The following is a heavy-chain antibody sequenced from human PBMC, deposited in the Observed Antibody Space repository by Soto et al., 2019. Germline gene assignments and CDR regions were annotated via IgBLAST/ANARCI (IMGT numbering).Heavy chain of an antibody. CDR1: GGSISSGGYY. J-gene: IGHJ3*02. CDR3: ARNDKDAFEI. CDR2: IYYSGST. V-gene: IGHV4-31*03. Sequence: TLSLTCTVSGGSISSGGYYWSWIRQHPGKGLEWIGYIYYSGSTYYNPSLKSRVTISVDTSKNQFSLKLSSVTAADTAVYYCARNDKDAFEIWGQGTMVTVSS.